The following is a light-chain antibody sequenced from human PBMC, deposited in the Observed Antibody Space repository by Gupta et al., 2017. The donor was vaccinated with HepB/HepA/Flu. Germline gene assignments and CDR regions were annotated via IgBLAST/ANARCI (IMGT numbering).Light chain of an antibody. CDR3: QVWDSSSDHVV. Sequence: SYLPTQPPSVSVAPGKTARNTCGGNNIGSKRVHWYQQKPGQAPVLVIYYDSDRPSGIPERFSGSNSGNTATLTISRVEAGDEADYYCQVWDSSSDHVVFGGGTKLTVL. CDR2: YDS. V-gene: IGLV3-21*04. J-gene: IGLJ2*01. CDR1: NIGSKR.